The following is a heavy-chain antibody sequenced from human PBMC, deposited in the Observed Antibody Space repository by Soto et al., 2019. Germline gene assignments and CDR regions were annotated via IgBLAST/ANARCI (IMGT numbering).Heavy chain of an antibody. D-gene: IGHD3-16*01. CDR2: IYWYDDT. V-gene: IGHV2-5*01. CDR1: GFSFTADGVG. CDR3: AHAFGGTSWPNDAFDV. J-gene: IGHJ3*01. Sequence: QITLKESGPTLVKPTQTLTLTCIFSGFSFTADGVGVGWIRQPPGKALEWLALIYWYDDTRYRASLKSRLTITKDSSKNQVVLTMTNMDPVDTATYYCAHAFGGTSWPNDAFDVWGQGTVVTVSS.